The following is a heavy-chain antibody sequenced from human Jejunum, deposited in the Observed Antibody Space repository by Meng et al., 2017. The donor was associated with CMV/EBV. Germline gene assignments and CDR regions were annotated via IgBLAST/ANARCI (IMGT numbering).Heavy chain of an antibody. D-gene: IGHD3-22*01. J-gene: IGHJ4*02. V-gene: IGHV4-30-4*08. CDR1: SFSLADYS. CDR3: ARAYAYYYDSSVYYFDY. Sequence: SFSLADYSWTWIRPSPGKGLEWLGYIYYSGNAYYPPSLKSRLNMSVDTSKNQFSLHLSSVTAADTAVYYCARAYAYYYDSSVYYFDYWGQGALVTVSS. CDR2: IYYSGNA.